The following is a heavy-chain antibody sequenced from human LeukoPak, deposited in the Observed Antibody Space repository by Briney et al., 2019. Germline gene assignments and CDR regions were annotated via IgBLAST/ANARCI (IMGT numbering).Heavy chain of an antibody. CDR1: GFTFGDYA. J-gene: IGHJ4*02. V-gene: IGHV3-49*04. Sequence: PGGSLRLSCTASGFTFGDYAMSWVRQAPGKGLEWVGFIRSKAYGGTTEYAASVKGRFTISRDDSKSIAYLQMNSLKTEDTAVYYCTRVARNWNYFGYWGQGTLVTVSS. CDR2: IRSKAYGGTT. D-gene: IGHD1-1*01. CDR3: TRVARNWNYFGY.